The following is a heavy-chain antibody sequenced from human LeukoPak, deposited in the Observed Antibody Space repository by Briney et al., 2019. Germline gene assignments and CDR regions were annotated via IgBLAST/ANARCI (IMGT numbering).Heavy chain of an antibody. D-gene: IGHD3-3*01. J-gene: IGHJ6*03. V-gene: IGHV1-69*05. CDR3: SRDHTDYDFWSGYCEKYYYDMDV. Sequence: SSVKVSFKSSGGTFINYASSWLRQAPGQGRDWMGGMIPIFCTANYAQKLQDRVTLSMEEHTSTAYMELISLRSDETAVYLYSRDHTDYDFWSGYCEKYYYDMDVWGTGTTVTVSS. CDR2: MIPIFCTA. CDR1: GGTFINYA.